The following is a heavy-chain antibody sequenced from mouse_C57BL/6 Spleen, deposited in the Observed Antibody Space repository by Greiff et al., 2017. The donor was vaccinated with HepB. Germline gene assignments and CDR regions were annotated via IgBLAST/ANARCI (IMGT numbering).Heavy chain of an antibody. CDR3: AGPGITTVVKGYFDV. J-gene: IGHJ1*03. D-gene: IGHD1-1*01. CDR2: ISSGGSYT. Sequence: EVKLVESGGDLVKPGGSLKLSCAASGFTFSSYGMSWVRQTPDKRLEWVATISSGGSYTYYPDSVKGRFTISRDNAKNTLYLQMSSLKSEDTAMYYCAGPGITTVVKGYFDVWGTGTTVTVSS. V-gene: IGHV5-6*01. CDR1: GFTFSSYG.